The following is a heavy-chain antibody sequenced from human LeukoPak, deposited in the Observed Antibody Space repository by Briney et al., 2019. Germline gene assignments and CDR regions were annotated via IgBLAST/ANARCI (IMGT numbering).Heavy chain of an antibody. V-gene: IGHV3-48*01. CDR3: ATHNWFDP. Sequence: PGGSLRLSCAASGFIFRTYSMNWVRQAPGKGLEWVSYISSSSSTIYYADSVKGRFTISRDNARNSLYLQMNSLRAEDTAVYYCATHNWFDPWGQGTLVTVSS. CDR1: GFIFRTYS. J-gene: IGHJ5*02. CDR2: ISSSSSTI.